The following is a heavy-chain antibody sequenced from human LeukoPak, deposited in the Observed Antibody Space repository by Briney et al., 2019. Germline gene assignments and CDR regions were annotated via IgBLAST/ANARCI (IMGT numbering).Heavy chain of an antibody. D-gene: IGHD3-10*01. Sequence: PSETLSLTCTVSGYSISSGYYWGWIRQPPGKGLEWIGSIYHSGRTYYNPSLKSRVTISVDTSKNQFSLKLSSVTAADTAVYYCARHVYYYGSGSYYMPKVYYYYYMDVWGKGTTVTISS. CDR2: IYHSGRT. CDR3: ARHVYYYGSGSYYMPKVYYYYYMDV. CDR1: GYSISSGYY. J-gene: IGHJ6*03. V-gene: IGHV4-38-2*02.